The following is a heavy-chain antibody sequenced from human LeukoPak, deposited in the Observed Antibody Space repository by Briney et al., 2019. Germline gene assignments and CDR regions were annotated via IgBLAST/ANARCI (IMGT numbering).Heavy chain of an antibody. CDR3: ASLSSSDY. CDR1: GFTFSTYS. J-gene: IGHJ4*02. CDR2: ISSRSSYI. V-gene: IGHV3-21*01. Sequence: GGSLRLSCAASGFTFSTYSMNWVRQAPGKGLEWVSSISSRSSYIFYADSVKGRFTISRDNSKNTLYLQMNNLRAEDTAVYYCASLSSSDYWGQGTLVTVSS.